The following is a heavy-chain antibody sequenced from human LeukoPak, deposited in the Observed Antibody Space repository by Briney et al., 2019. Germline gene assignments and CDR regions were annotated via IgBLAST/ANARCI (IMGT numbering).Heavy chain of an antibody. Sequence: GPSLRLSCAASGFTFSSYAMSWVRQAPGKGLEWVSAISVGGGGTYYADSVKGRFTISRDNSKSTLFLQMNSLRAEDTAIYYGAKDLRYCSTTRCYKEWCDPWAREPWSPSPQ. CDR1: GFTFSSYA. CDR2: ISVGGGGT. J-gene: IGHJ5*02. CDR3: AKDLRYCSTTRCYKEWCDP. V-gene: IGHV3-23*01. D-gene: IGHD2-2*02.